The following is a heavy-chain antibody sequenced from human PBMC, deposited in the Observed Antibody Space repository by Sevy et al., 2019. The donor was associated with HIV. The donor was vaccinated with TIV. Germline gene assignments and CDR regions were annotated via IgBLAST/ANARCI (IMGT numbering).Heavy chain of an antibody. Sequence: ASVKVSCKASGYTFSSYYMHWVRQAPGQGLEWLGLINPIGGYTTNPQKFQGRVTMSRDTSTSTVYMELRSLRSEDTAVYFCARTRPCGGDCYIFDHWGQGALVTVSS. V-gene: IGHV1-46*01. D-gene: IGHD2-21*02. CDR1: GYTFSSYY. J-gene: IGHJ4*02. CDR2: INPIGGYT. CDR3: ARTRPCGGDCYIFDH.